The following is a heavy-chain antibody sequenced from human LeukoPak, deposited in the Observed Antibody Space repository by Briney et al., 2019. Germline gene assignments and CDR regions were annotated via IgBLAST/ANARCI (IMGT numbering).Heavy chain of an antibody. V-gene: IGHV4-31*11. CDR1: GGSISSSNW. D-gene: IGHD7-27*01. CDR2: IYYSGST. CDR3: ARDLTGDRYFDY. J-gene: IGHJ4*02. Sequence: PSETLSLTCAVSGGSISSSNWWSWIRQHPGKGLEWLGFIYYSGSTYYNPSLKSRLTISVDTSKNQFSLKLSSVTAADTAVYYCARDLTGDRYFDYWGQGTLVTVSS.